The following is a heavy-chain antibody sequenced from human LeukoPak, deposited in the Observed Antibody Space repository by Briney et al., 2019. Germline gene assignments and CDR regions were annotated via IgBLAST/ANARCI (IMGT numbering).Heavy chain of an antibody. D-gene: IGHD3-3*01. V-gene: IGHV4-59*01. CDR3: ARGTHYDFWSGPDNNWFDP. CDR1: GGSISSYY. Sequence: PSETLSLTCTVSGGSISSYYWSWIRQPPGKGLEWIGYIYYSGSTNYNPSLKSRVTISVDTSKNQFSLKLSSVTAADTAVYYCARGTHYDFWSGPDNNWFDPWGQGTLVTVPS. CDR2: IYYSGST. J-gene: IGHJ5*02.